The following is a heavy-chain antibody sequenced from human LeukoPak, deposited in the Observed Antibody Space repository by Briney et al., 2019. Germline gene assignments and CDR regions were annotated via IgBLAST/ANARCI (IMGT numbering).Heavy chain of an antibody. J-gene: IGHJ4*02. V-gene: IGHV1-2*02. CDR3: ARERGVVTTVMIY. Sequence: GASVKVSCKASGYTFTGYYMHWVRQAPGQGLEWMGWINPNSGGTNYAQKFQGRVTMTRDTSISTAYMELSRLRSDDTAVYYCARERGVVTTVMIYWGQGTLVTVSS. CDR2: INPNSGGT. D-gene: IGHD4-11*01. CDR1: GYTFTGYY.